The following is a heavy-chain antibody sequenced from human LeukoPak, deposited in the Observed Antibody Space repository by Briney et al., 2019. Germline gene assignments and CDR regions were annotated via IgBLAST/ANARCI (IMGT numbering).Heavy chain of an antibody. D-gene: IGHD3-9*01. CDR3: ASLALNYDILTVDAFDI. CDR2: ISAYNGNT. Sequence: SSVKVSCMASGYTFTSYVIRWVRQAPGQELEWMGWISAYNGNTNYAQKLQGRVTMTRDMSTSTVYMELSSLRSEDTAVYYCASLALNYDILTVDAFDIWGQGTMVSVSS. V-gene: IGHV1-18*01. J-gene: IGHJ3*02. CDR1: GYTFTSYV.